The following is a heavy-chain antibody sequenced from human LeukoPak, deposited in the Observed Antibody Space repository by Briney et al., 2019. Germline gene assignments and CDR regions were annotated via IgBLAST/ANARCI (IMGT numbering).Heavy chain of an antibody. CDR1: GFTVTDTY. CDR3: ASHAASGSYFFDS. CDR2: IYRGGDT. D-gene: IGHD1-26*01. J-gene: IGHJ4*02. Sequence: PGGSLRLSCAASGFTVTDTYVSWVRQAPGKRLQWVSVIYRGGDTHYVDSVMGRFTISRDSSKNMVYLQLNSLRAEDTAVYYCASHAASGSYFFDSWGQGTLVTVSS. V-gene: IGHV3-53*01.